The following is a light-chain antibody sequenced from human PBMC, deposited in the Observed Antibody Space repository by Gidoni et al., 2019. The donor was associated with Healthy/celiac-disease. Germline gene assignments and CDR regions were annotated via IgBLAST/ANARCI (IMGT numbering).Light chain of an antibody. CDR2: DVS. CDR3: SSYAGSYSLV. CDR1: SSDVGGYNY. Sequence: QSALTPPRSVSESPGQSVTISCTGTSSDVGGYNYVSWYQQPPGQAHKLMIYDVSMRPSALPARFSGPKSGNTASLTISGLQAEDAADYYCSSYAGSYSLVFGTGTKVTVL. J-gene: IGLJ1*01. V-gene: IGLV2-11*01.